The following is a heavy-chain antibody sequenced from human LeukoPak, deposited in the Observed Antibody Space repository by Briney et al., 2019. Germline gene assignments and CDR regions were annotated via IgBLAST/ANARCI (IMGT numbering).Heavy chain of an antibody. D-gene: IGHD6-13*01. V-gene: IGHV3-23*01. CDR1: GFTFSSYA. Sequence: GGSLTLSCAASGFTFSSYAMSWVRQAPGKGLEWVSAISGSGGSTYYADSVKGRFTISRDNSKNTLYLQMNSLRAEDTAVYYCAKPHIAAAGTYFFFDYWGQGTLVTVSS. J-gene: IGHJ4*02. CDR2: ISGSGGST. CDR3: AKPHIAAAGTYFFFDY.